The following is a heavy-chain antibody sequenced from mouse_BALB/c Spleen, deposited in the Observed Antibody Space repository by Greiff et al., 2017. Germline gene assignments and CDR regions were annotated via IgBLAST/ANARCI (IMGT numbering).Heavy chain of an antibody. D-gene: IGHD2-4*01. CDR1: GFTFSDYY. CDR2: ISDGGSYT. CDR3: ARDMGITTRRAWFAY. J-gene: IGHJ3*01. Sequence: EVKVIESGGGLVKPGGSLKLSCAASGFTFSDYYMYWVRQTPEKRLEWVATISDGGSYTYYPDSVKGRFTISRDNAKNNLYLQMSSLKSEDTAMYYCARDMGITTRRAWFAYWGQGTLVTVSA. V-gene: IGHV5-4*02.